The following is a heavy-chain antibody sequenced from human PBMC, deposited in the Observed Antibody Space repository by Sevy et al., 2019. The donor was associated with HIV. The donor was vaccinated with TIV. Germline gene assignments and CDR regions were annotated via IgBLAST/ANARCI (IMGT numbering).Heavy chain of an antibody. V-gene: IGHV4-38-2*01. CDR3: ARGGYTYGKGYFDY. CDR2: IYHSGST. D-gene: IGHD5-18*01. J-gene: IGHJ4*02. CDR1: GYSISSGYY. Sequence: SETLSLTCGVSGYSISSGYYWGWIRQPPGKGLEWIGSIYHSGSTYSTPSLKSRVTISVDTSKNQFSLKLSSVTAADTAVYYCARGGYTYGKGYFDYWGQGTLVTVSS.